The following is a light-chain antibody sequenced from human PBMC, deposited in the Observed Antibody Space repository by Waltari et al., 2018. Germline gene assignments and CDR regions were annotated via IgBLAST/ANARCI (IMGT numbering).Light chain of an antibody. Sequence: DFQMTQSPSSLSASVGDRVTITCRASQSISTYLNWYQQRPGKAPNLLISAASTVQSGVQSRFSGSGSGTDCTLTISSLQPEDVELYYGQQGYNTLRTFGQGTDVENK. J-gene: IGKJ1*01. V-gene: IGKV1-39*01. CDR1: QSISTY. CDR3: QQGYNTLRT. CDR2: AAS.